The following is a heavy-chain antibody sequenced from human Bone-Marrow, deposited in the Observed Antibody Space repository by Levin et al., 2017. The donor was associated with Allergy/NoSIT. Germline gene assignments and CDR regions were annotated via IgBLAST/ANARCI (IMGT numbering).Heavy chain of an antibody. V-gene: IGHV1-69*13. D-gene: IGHD6-6*01. Sequence: PAASVKVSCKASGGTFSSYAISWVRQAPGQGLEWMGGIIPIFGTANYAQKFQGRVTITADESTSTAYMELSSLRSEDTAVYYCARVVGDSSSLGWFDPWGQGTLVTVSS. CDR2: IIPIFGTA. CDR1: GGTFSSYA. J-gene: IGHJ5*02. CDR3: ARVVGDSSSLGWFDP.